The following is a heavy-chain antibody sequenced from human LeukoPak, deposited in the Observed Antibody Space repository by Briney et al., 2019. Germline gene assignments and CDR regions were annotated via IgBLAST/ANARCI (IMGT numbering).Heavy chain of an antibody. J-gene: IGHJ3*02. Sequence: GGSLSLASAASAFTVSSYYIKWVRPAPGGGRGWVSFVYSGGSAYYENSVKGRSTISRNNSKNTLYLQMNSLRAEATAVYYCAKDLWSGLGAFDIWGQGTMVTVSS. CDR2: VYSGGSA. CDR3: AKDLWSGLGAFDI. CDR1: AFTVSSYY. D-gene: IGHD3-3*01. V-gene: IGHV3-53*01.